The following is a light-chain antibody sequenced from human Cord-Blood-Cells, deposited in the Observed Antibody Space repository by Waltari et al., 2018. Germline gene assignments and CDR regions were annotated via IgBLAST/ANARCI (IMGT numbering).Light chain of an antibody. V-gene: IGLV2-11*01. CDR1: SRDVGGSNY. CDR2: DVS. Sequence: QSALTQPRSVSGSPGQPVTTSCTATSRDVGGSNYVSWYQQHPGKAPKLMMYDVSQRPPGVPDRFSGSKSGNTVSLTISGRQAEDEADYYCCSYAGSYTLVFGGETKLTVL. CDR3: CSYAGSYTLV. J-gene: IGLJ2*01.